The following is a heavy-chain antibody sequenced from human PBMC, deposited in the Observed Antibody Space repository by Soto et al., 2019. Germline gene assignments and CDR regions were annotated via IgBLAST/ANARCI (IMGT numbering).Heavy chain of an antibody. J-gene: IGHJ6*02. CDR1: GDSVSSNSAA. Sequence: SQTLSLTCAISGDSVSSNSAAWNWIRQSPSRGLEWLGRTYYRSKWYNDYAVSVKSRITINPDTSKNQFSLQLNSVTPEDTAVYYCARGPWSIAVADYYYYGMDVWGQGTTDTVS. V-gene: IGHV6-1*01. CDR2: TYYRSKWYN. CDR3: ARGPWSIAVADYYYYGMDV. D-gene: IGHD6-19*01.